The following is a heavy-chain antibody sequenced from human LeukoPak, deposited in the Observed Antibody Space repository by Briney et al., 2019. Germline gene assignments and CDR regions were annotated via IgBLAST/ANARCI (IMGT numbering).Heavy chain of an antibody. CDR2: IVVGSGNT. CDR3: AADPNYYYYYYGMDV. Sequence: SVKVSCKASGFTFTSSAMQWVRQARGQRLEWIGWIVVGSGNTNYAQKFQERVTITRDMSTSTAYMELSSLRSEDTAVYYCAADPNYYYYYYGMDVWGQGTTVTVSS. V-gene: IGHV1-58*02. J-gene: IGHJ6*02. CDR1: GFTFTSSA.